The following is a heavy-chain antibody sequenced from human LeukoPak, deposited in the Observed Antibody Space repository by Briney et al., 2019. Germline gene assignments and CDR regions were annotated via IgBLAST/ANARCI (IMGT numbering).Heavy chain of an antibody. D-gene: IGHD3-3*01. Sequence: GSLRLSCVASGFTFNNYAMSWVRQAPGKGLEWVSAITGSGETTYYADSAKGRFTISRDNSKNTLYLQMNGLRGEDTAIYYCAKDRHYYDFLSTSIWPPGPDSWGQGTLVTVSS. J-gene: IGHJ4*02. CDR3: AKDRHYYDFLSTSIWPPGPDS. V-gene: IGHV3-23*01. CDR1: GFTFNNYA. CDR2: ITGSGETT.